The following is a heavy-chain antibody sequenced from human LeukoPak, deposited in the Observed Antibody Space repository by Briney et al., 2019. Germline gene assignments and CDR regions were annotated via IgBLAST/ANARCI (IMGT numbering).Heavy chain of an antibody. J-gene: IGHJ4*02. V-gene: IGHV3-21*01. CDR1: GFMFSNYY. CDR2: ISSSDTYI. Sequence: GGSLRLSCAASGFMFSNYYMSWVRQAPGKGLEWVSSISSSDTYIHYADSVKGRFTISRDNAKNSLYLQMNSLRAEDTAVYYCARGSAMVLRRGRRPYYFDYWGQGTLVTVSS. D-gene: IGHD5-18*01. CDR3: ARGSAMVLRRGRRPYYFDY.